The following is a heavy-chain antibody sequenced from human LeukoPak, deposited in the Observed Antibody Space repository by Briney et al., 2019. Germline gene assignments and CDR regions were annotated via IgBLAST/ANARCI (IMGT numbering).Heavy chain of an antibody. CDR3: ARTPLRGATFFTSYPNWFDT. V-gene: IGHV4-61*02. CDR1: GGSISSSSYY. J-gene: IGHJ5*02. CDR2: VYSSGST. Sequence: SETLSLTCTVSGGSISSSSYYWSWIRQPAGKGLEWIGRVYSSGSTDYNPSLKSRLSISVDTSKIQFSLRLSSVTVADTAVYYCARTPLRGATFFTSYPNWFDTWGQGTLVTVSS. D-gene: IGHD3-10*01.